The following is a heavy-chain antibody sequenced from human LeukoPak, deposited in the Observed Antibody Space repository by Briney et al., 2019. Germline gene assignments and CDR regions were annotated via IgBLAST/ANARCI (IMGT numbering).Heavy chain of an antibody. CDR3: AKADGALPDY. V-gene: IGHV3-30*18. CDR1: GFTFSSYG. CDR2: ISYDGSNK. Sequence: GGSLRLSCAASGFTFSSYGMHWVRQAPGKGLEWVAVISYDGSNKYYADSVKGRFTIPGDNSKNTLYLQMNSLRAEDTAVYYCAKADGALPDYWGQGTLVTVSS. D-gene: IGHD4-17*01. J-gene: IGHJ4*02.